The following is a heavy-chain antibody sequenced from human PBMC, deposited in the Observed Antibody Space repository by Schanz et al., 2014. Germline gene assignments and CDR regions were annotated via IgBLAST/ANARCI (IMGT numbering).Heavy chain of an antibody. Sequence: EVQLVESGGGLVQPGGSLRLSCAASGFTFSSYSMNWVRQAPGKGLEWVSYISSSSRTRYYADSVEGRFTISRDNAKRSLFLQMNSLRVEDTTVYFCVSQTGSPNYWGQGTLVTVSS. CDR2: ISSSSRTR. D-gene: IGHD6-13*01. CDR3: VSQTGSPNY. V-gene: IGHV3-48*04. J-gene: IGHJ4*02. CDR1: GFTFSSYS.